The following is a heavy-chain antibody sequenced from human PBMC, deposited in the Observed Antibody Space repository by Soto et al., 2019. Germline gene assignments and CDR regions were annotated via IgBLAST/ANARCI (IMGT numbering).Heavy chain of an antibody. CDR2: IKSKTDGGTT. CDR3: TTLSIMITFGRVIVPFDY. Sequence: EVQLVKAGGSLVKPGGSLSLSCAASAFTFSNAWMSWVRQAPGTRLEWVGRIKSKTDGGTTDYAAPVKGRVTISRDDSKNTLYLQMNSLKTEDTAVYYCTTLSIMITFGRVIVPFDYWGQGTLVTVSS. D-gene: IGHD3-16*02. CDR1: AFTFSNAW. J-gene: IGHJ4*02. V-gene: IGHV3-15*01.